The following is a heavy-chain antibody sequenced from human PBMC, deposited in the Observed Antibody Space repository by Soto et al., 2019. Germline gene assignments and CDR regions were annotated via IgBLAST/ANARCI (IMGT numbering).Heavy chain of an antibody. CDR1: GFPLEKYC. V-gene: IGHV3-21*01. CDR2: ISFSGDYI. CDR3: ERDNYNWNKEY. D-gene: IGHD1-20*01. J-gene: IGHJ4*02. Sequence: PWVSXRLSCAVSGFPLEKYCINLFRHAPGKGLELVSSISFSGDYIYYADSVKGRFTISRDNARNSLYLQMNRLGVDDTALYFCERDNYNWNKEYWGQGTQVTVSS.